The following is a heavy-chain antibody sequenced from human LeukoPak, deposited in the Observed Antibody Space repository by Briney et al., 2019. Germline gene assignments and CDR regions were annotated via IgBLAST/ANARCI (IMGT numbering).Heavy chain of an antibody. V-gene: IGHV4-34*01. CDR2: INHSGST. J-gene: IGHJ6*02. CDR3: ARVAYCSGGSCYPHYYYGMDV. D-gene: IGHD2-15*01. Sequence: SETLSLTCAVYGGSFSGYYWSWIRQPPGKGLEWIGEINHSGSTNYNPSLKSRVTISVDTSKNQFSLKLSSVTAADTAVYYCARVAYCSGGSCYPHYYYGMDVWGQGTTVTVSS. CDR1: GGSFSGYY.